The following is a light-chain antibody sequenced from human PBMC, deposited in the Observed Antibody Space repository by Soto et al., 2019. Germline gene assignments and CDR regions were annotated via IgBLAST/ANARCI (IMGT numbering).Light chain of an antibody. CDR2: DAS. Sequence: DIQMTQSPSSLSASVGDRVTITCQASQDISNYLNWYQQKPGKAPKLLIYDASNLETGVPSRFSGSGSGTDFTFTISSLQPEDIATYYCQQYDNPTFGQGTKVDIK. CDR1: QDISNY. CDR3: QQYDNPT. J-gene: IGKJ1*01. V-gene: IGKV1-33*01.